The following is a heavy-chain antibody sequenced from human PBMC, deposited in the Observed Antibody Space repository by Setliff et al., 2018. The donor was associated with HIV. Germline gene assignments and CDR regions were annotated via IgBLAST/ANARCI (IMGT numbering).Heavy chain of an antibody. CDR2: ISGSNSRT. CDR3: ATHGPEKKQWLADFDY. Sequence: GGSLRLSCTAPGFNFMFFAMSWVRQAPGKGLEWVSGISGSNSRTDYVDSVKGRFTISRDNSKNTLYLQMNSLRAEDTAVYYCATHGPEKKQWLADFDYWGQGTLVTVSS. D-gene: IGHD6-19*01. V-gene: IGHV3-23*01. J-gene: IGHJ4*02. CDR1: GFNFMFFA.